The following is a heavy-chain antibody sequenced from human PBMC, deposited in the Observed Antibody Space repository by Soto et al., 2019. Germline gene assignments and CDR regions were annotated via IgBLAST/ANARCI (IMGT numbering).Heavy chain of an antibody. CDR1: GGSISSGDYY. CDR2: IYYSGST. J-gene: IGHJ4*02. V-gene: IGHV4-30-4*01. CDR3: ARETLMSNNWYYFDY. Sequence: SETLSLTCTVSGGSISSGDYYWSWIRQPPGKGLEWIGYIYYSGSTYYNPSLKSRVTISVDTSKNQFSLKLSSVTAADTAVYYCARETLMSNNWYYFDYWGQGILVTVSS. D-gene: IGHD1-20*01.